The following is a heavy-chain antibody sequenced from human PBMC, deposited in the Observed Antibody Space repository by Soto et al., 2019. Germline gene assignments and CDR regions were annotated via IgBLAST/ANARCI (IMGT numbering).Heavy chain of an antibody. Sequence: GCLRLSCAASGFTFSSYPMSWVRQAPGKGLEWVSAISGSGGSTYYADSVKGRFTISRDNSKNTLYLQMNSLRAEDTAVYYCAKVIVPSLRLRQFSYGMDVWGQGTTVTVSS. J-gene: IGHJ6*02. V-gene: IGHV3-23*01. CDR1: GFTFSSYP. CDR2: ISGSGGST. CDR3: AKVIVPSLRLRQFSYGMDV. D-gene: IGHD1-26*01.